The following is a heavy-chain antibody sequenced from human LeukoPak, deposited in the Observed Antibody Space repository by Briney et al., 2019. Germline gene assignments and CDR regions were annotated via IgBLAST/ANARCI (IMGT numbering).Heavy chain of an antibody. CDR1: GGSFTGYY. Sequence: SETLSLTCAASGGSFTGYYLSWIRQPPGKGLEWIGEINHSGSTNYNPSLKSRVAISVDTSKNQFSLKVTSVTAADTAVYYCAGGSGSGCTHWGQGTLVTVSS. CDR3: AGGSGSGCTH. V-gene: IGHV4-34*01. CDR2: INHSGST. J-gene: IGHJ4*02. D-gene: IGHD2-15*01.